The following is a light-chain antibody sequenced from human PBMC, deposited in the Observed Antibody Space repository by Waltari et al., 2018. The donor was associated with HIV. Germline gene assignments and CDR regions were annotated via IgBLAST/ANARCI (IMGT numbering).Light chain of an antibody. Sequence: QSALTQPASISGSPGQSVTISCTGIHRDLHVYDPVSWYQQLPPTAPQLIIFGVSVRPSGISHRFSGSKSGNTASLTISVLQTDDEGDYYCTSYTVRRALIFGGGTKLTVL. CDR1: HRDLHVYDP. CDR2: GVS. J-gene: IGLJ2*01. CDR3: TSYTVRRALI. V-gene: IGLV2-14*03.